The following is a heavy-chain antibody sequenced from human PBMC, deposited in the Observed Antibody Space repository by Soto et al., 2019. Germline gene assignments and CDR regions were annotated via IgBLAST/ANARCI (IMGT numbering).Heavy chain of an antibody. V-gene: IGHV3-48*03. CDR1: GFPFGSYE. CDR2: ILTNGRII. Sequence: EVQLVESGGGLVQPGGSLRLSCVASGFPFGSYEMNWVRQAPGKGLEWISYILTNGRIIHYADSVKGRFTISRANAKNSLYLEMNSLTDEDTAVYYCARGRYNGNYEFWVYFDSWGQGTLVTVSS. D-gene: IGHD1-7*01. CDR3: ARGRYNGNYEFWVYFDS. J-gene: IGHJ4*02.